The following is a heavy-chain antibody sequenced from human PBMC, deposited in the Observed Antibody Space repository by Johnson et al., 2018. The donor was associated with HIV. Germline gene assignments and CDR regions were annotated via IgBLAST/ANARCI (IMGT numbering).Heavy chain of an antibody. J-gene: IGHJ3*02. D-gene: IGHD4-17*01. Sequence: VQLVESGGGVVQPGRSLRLSCAASGFTFSSYDMSWVRQAPGKVLEWVSAISGSGGSTYYADSVKGRFTISRDNSKNTLYLQMNSLRAEDTAVYYCAKDRMYDYGDYGGAFDIWGQGTMVTVSS. CDR1: GFTFSSYD. CDR2: ISGSGGST. V-gene: IGHV3-23*04. CDR3: AKDRMYDYGDYGGAFDI.